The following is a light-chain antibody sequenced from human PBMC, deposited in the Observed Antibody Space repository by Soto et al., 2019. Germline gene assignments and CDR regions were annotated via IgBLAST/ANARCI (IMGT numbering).Light chain of an antibody. J-gene: IGKJ3*01. CDR2: GAS. Sequence: EIVLTQSPGTLSLSPGERATLSCRASQSVRTSYLAWYQQRPGQAPRLLIYGASRRATGIPDRFSGSGSGTDFTLTISRLEPEDFAVYYCQHYGGSFIFGPGTKVDFK. CDR1: QSVRTSY. V-gene: IGKV3-20*01. CDR3: QHYGGSFI.